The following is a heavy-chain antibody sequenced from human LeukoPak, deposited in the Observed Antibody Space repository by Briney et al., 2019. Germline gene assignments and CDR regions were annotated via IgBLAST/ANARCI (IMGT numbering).Heavy chain of an antibody. J-gene: IGHJ3*02. CDR2: IDSTGST. CDR3: ARRERLGYSYGRGTLDI. Sequence: PGGSLRLSCAASGFTFSNYWMSWVRQAPGKGLEWVSFIDSTGSTYYADSVKGRFTISRDNSRNTLYLQMNSLRVEDTAVYYCARRERLGYSYGRGTLDIWGQGTMVTVSS. D-gene: IGHD5-18*01. CDR1: GFTFSNYW. V-gene: IGHV3-66*01.